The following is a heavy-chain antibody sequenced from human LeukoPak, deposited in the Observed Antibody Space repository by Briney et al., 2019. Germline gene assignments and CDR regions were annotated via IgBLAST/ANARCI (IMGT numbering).Heavy chain of an antibody. V-gene: IGHV4-39*01. CDR1: GFTFSSYA. D-gene: IGHD3/OR15-3a*01. Sequence: GSLRLSCAASGFTFSSYAMSWVRQAPGKGLEWIGSSYYSGSTYYNPSLKSRVTISVDTSKNQFSLNLSSVTAADTAVYYCARLSNSPYERTGYYFDYWGQGTLVTVSS. CDR2: SYYSGST. J-gene: IGHJ4*02. CDR3: ARLSNSPYERTGYYFDY.